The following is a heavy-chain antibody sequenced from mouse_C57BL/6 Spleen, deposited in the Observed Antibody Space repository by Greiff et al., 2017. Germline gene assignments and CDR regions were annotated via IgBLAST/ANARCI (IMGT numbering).Heavy chain of an antibody. CDR3: ASLYYGNYGWFAY. D-gene: IGHD2-1*01. CDR2: IYPGDGDT. V-gene: IGHV1-82*01. CDR1: GYAFSSSW. Sequence: VKLVEPGPELVKPGASVKISCKASGYAFSSSWMNWVKQRPGKGLECIGRIYPGDGDTNYNGKFKGKATLTADKSSSTAYMQLSSLTWQNSAVYVGASLYYGNYGWFAYWGQGTLVTVSA. J-gene: IGHJ3*01.